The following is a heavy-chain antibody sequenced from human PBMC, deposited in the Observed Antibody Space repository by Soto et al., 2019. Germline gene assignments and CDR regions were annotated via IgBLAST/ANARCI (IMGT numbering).Heavy chain of an antibody. J-gene: IGHJ4*02. CDR3: ARDPRGSYCGGDCYHPLDY. CDR2: ISSSSSYI. Sequence: EVQLVESGGGLVKPGGSLRLSCAASGFTFSSYSMNWVRQAPGKGLEWVSSISSSSSYIYYADSVKGRFTISRDNAKNSLYLQMNSLRAEDTAVYYCARDPRGSYCGGDCYHPLDYWGQGTLVTVSS. CDR1: GFTFSSYS. V-gene: IGHV3-21*01. D-gene: IGHD2-21*02.